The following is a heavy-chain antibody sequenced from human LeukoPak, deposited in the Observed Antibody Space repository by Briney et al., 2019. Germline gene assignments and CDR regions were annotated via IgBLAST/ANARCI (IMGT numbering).Heavy chain of an antibody. J-gene: IGHJ4*02. CDR2: IYHSGST. CDR3: ARVGYCSSTSCTNWDYFDY. D-gene: IGHD2-2*01. Sequence: SQTLSLTCAVSGGSISSGGYSWSWIRQPPGKGLEWIGYIYHSGSTYYNPSLKSRVTISVDRSKSQFSLKLSSVTAADTAVYYCARVGYCSSTSCTNWDYFDYWGQGTLVTVSS. V-gene: IGHV4-30-2*01. CDR1: GGSISSGGYS.